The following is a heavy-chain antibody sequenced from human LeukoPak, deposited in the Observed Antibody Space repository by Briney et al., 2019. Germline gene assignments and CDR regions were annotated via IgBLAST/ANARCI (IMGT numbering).Heavy chain of an antibody. V-gene: IGHV1-69*04. D-gene: IGHD3-10*01. CDR1: GGTFSSYA. Sequence: SVKVSCKASGGTFSSYAISWVRQAPGQGLEWMGRIIPILGIANYAQKFQGRVTITAGKSTSTAYMELSSLRSEDTAVYYCAREGMSRDNWFDPWGQGTLVTVSS. CDR3: AREGMSRDNWFDP. CDR2: IIPILGIA. J-gene: IGHJ5*02.